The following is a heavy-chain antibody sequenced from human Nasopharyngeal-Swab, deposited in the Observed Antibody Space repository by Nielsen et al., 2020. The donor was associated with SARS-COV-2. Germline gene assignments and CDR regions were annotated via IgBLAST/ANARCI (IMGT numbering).Heavy chain of an antibody. Sequence: GGSLRLSCAASGFTFSNAWMSWVRQAPGKGLEWVGRIKSKTDSGTTDYAAPVKGRFTISRDDSKNTLYLQMNSLKTEDAAVYYCTTEGARYYYGSGSYGAGDYWGQGTLVTVSS. V-gene: IGHV3-15*01. D-gene: IGHD3-10*01. J-gene: IGHJ4*02. CDR1: GFTFSNAW. CDR3: TTEGARYYYGSGSYGAGDY. CDR2: IKSKTDSGTT.